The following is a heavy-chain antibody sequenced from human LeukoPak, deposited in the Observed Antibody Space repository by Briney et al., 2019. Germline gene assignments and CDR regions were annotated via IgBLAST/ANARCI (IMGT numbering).Heavy chain of an antibody. CDR1: GFMFSGYW. V-gene: IGHV3-7*01. D-gene: IGHD2-15*01. CDR2: IKEDGSEK. CDR3: ARDHGGSDDY. Sequence: GGSLRLSCAASGFMFSGYWMTWLRQAPGKGLEWVANIKEDGSEKYYVDSVKGRFTISRDNAKKSVYLQMNSMRAEDTAVYYCARDHGGSDDYWGQGTLVTVSS. J-gene: IGHJ4*02.